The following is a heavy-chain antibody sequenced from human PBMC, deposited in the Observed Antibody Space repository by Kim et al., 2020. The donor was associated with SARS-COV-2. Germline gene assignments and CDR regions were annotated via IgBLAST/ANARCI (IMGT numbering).Heavy chain of an antibody. V-gene: IGHV1-2*02. CDR3: TREDF. J-gene: IGHJ4*02. D-gene: IGHD3-3*01. Sequence: NPNSGGTTYAQKFQGRVTLTRDTSVRIAYMDLSSLSSDDTAVYYCTREDFWGQGTLVTVSP. CDR2: NPNSGGT.